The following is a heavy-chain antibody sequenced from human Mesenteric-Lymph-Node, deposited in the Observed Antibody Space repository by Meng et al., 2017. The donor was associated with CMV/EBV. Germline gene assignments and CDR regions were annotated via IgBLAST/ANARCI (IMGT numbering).Heavy chain of an antibody. D-gene: IGHD2-21*02. Sequence: GESLKISCVGSGFTFTDHWMLRVRQASGKGLVWVSRIRCDGNGISYGDSVKGRFTISRDNAKNTVYLQMNSLRVEGSAVYYCGRERWGLGDYWGQGTVVTVSS. CDR1: GFTFTDHW. J-gene: IGHJ4*02. V-gene: IGHV3-74*01. CDR3: GRERWGLGDY. CDR2: IRCDGNGI.